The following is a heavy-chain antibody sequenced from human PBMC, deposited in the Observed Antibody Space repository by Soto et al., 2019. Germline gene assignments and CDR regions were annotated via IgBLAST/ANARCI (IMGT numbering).Heavy chain of an antibody. Sequence: GGSLILSFAASGFTFRSYAMPWVRQAPGKGVEWVAVISYDGSNKYCADSVKGRFTISRDNSKNTLYLQMNSLRAEDTAVYYCAREEETYYYDSSGYPRSSYGMDVWGQGTTVTVSS. CDR1: GFTFRSYA. J-gene: IGHJ6*02. D-gene: IGHD3-22*01. CDR3: AREEETYYYDSSGYPRSSYGMDV. CDR2: ISYDGSNK. V-gene: IGHV3-30-3*01.